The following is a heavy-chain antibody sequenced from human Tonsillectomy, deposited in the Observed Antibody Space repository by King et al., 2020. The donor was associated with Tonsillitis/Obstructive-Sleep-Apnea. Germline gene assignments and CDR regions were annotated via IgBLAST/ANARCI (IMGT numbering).Heavy chain of an antibody. J-gene: IGHJ4*02. CDR3: ARRLYSGSYSPPFDY. V-gene: IGHV4-59*08. Sequence: HVQLQESGPGLVKPSETLSLTCSVSGGSISSYYWSWIRQPPGKGLEWIGYIYYSGSTNYNPSLKSRVTISVDTSKNQFSLKLSSVTAADPAVYYCARRLYSGSYSPPFDYWGQGTLVTVSS. CDR2: IYYSGST. CDR1: GGSISSYY. D-gene: IGHD1-26*01.